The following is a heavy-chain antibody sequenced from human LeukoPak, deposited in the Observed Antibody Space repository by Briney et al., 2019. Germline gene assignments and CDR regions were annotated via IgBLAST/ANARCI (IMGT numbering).Heavy chain of an antibody. D-gene: IGHD3-10*01. CDR2: ISSASNTI. Sequence: PGGSLRLSCAASGFTFSSYSMNLVRQAPGKGLEWVSYISSASNTIYSADSVKCRFTISRDNAKNSLYLQMNSLRAEDKAMYYCARDGWFGDYNWFDPWGQGTLVTVSS. CDR3: ARDGWFGDYNWFDP. J-gene: IGHJ5*02. V-gene: IGHV3-48*01. CDR1: GFTFSSYS.